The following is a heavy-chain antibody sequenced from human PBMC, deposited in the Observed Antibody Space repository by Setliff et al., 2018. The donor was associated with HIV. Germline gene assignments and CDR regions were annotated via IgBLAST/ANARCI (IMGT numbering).Heavy chain of an antibody. J-gene: IGHJ4*02. CDR2: VNPNSGGT. CDR1: GCTFTGHY. Sequence: ASVKVSCKASGCTFTGHYMHWMRQAPGQGLEWMGWVNPNSGGTNNAQKFQGRVTMTRDTSISTAYMELSRLRSDDTAVYYCARDRWYYYDSSGYFPDYWGQGTLVTVSS. V-gene: IGHV1-2*02. CDR3: ARDRWYYYDSSGYFPDY. D-gene: IGHD3-22*01.